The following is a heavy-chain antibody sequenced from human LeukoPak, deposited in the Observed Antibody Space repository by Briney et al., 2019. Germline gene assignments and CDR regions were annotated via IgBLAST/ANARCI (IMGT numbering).Heavy chain of an antibody. CDR3: ARGRSYYYYYYMDV. Sequence: SETLSLTCAVYGGSFSGYYWSWIRQPPGKGLEWIGEINHSGSTNYNPSLKSRVTISADTSKNQFSLKLSSVTAADTAVYYYARGRSYYYYYYMDVWGKGTTVTVSS. CDR2: INHSGST. J-gene: IGHJ6*03. V-gene: IGHV4-34*01. D-gene: IGHD1-14*01. CDR1: GGSFSGYY.